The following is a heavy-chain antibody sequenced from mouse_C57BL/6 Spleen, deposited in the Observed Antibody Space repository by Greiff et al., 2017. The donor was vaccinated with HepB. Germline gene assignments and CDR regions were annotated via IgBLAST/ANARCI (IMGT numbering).Heavy chain of an antibody. CDR3: TTGRQGYFDV. CDR2: IDPENGDT. J-gene: IGHJ1*03. D-gene: IGHD2-12*01. V-gene: IGHV14-4*01. Sequence: VQLKESGAELVRPGASVKLSCTASGFNIKDDYMHWVKQRPEQGLEWIGWIDPENGDTEYASKFQGKATITADTSSNTAYLQLSSLTSEDTAVYYCTTGRQGYFDVWGTGTTVTVSS. CDR1: GFNIKDDY.